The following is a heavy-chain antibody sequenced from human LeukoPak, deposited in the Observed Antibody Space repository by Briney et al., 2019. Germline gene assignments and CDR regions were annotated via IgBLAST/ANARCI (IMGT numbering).Heavy chain of an antibody. J-gene: IGHJ4*02. CDR1: GYTFTSYG. Sequence: ASAKVSCKASGYTFTSYGISWVWQAPGQGVGWMGWISAYNGNTNYAQKLQGRVTMPTDTSTSTAYMELRNLRSHVTAVYYCSREDRSGGSCYPYYWGQGTLVTVSS. D-gene: IGHD2-15*01. CDR2: ISAYNGNT. CDR3: SREDRSGGSCYPYY. V-gene: IGHV1-18*01.